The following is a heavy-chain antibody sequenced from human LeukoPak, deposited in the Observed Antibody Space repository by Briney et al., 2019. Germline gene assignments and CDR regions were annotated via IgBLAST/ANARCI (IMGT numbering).Heavy chain of an antibody. Sequence: KPGGSLRLSCAASGFTFSIYSMNWVRQAPGKGLEWVSSISSIGNHIYYADSVKGRFTISRDNAKNSLYLQMNSLRVEDTAVYYCARGGGSGYYVPQNWFDPWGQGALVTVSS. CDR1: GFTFSIYS. CDR2: ISSIGNHI. D-gene: IGHD3-3*01. V-gene: IGHV3-21*01. CDR3: ARGGGSGYYVPQNWFDP. J-gene: IGHJ5*02.